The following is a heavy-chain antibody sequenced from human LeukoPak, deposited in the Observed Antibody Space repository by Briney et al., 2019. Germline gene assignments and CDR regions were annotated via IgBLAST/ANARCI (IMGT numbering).Heavy chain of an antibody. D-gene: IGHD5-12*01. J-gene: IGHJ4*02. Sequence: PSETLSLTCTVSGGSISSYYWSWIRQPPGKGLEWIGYNYYSGSTNYNPSLKSRVTISVDTSKNQFSLKLSSVTAADTAVYYCARVGVGYRVSKIDYWGQGTLVTVSS. CDR3: ARVGVGYRVSKIDY. CDR1: GGSISSYY. CDR2: NYYSGST. V-gene: IGHV4-59*01.